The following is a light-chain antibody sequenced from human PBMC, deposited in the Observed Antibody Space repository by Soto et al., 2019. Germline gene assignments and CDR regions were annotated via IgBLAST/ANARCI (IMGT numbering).Light chain of an antibody. CDR2: EVT. CDR1: SGDIGSYNR. J-gene: IGLJ1*01. Sequence: QSVLTQPASVSGSPGQSITISCTGTSGDIGSYNRVSWYQQHPGKAPKLIIYEVTDRPSGVSNRFSGSKSGNTASLTISGLQADDEAEYSCSSYTNINTRACVFGTGTKLTVL. V-gene: IGLV2-14*01. CDR3: SSYTNINTRACV.